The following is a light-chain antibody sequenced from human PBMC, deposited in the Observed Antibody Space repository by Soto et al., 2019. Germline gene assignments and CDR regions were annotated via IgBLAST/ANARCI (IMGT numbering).Light chain of an antibody. CDR3: QQHANYPIT. CDR2: KAS. V-gene: IGKV1-5*03. CDR1: RNIGSW. J-gene: IGKJ4*01. Sequence: GDRVTITCRASRNIGSWLAWYQQKAGKAPNLLIYKASTLETVVPSRFSGSASGTEFTLTISSLQPDDFATYYCQQHANYPITFGGGTKVEI.